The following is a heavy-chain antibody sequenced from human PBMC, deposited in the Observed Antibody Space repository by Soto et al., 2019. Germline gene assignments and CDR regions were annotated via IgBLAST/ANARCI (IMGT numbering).Heavy chain of an antibody. D-gene: IGHD2-2*01. J-gene: IGHJ4*02. CDR1: GFTFSTYG. V-gene: IGHV3-23*01. CDR3: AKALTTAESKSFDY. Sequence: PGGSLRLSCAASGFTFSTYGMSWVRQAPGKGLEWVSAISGSGGSTSYADSVRGRFTISRDSSKNTLYLQMSSLRAEDTAIYYCAKALTTAESKSFDYWGQGSQVTVSS. CDR2: ISGSGGST.